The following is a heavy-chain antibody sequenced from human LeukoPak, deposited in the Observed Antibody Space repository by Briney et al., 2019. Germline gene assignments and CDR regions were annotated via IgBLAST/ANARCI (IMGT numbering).Heavy chain of an antibody. CDR2: ISGSGNTV. V-gene: IGHV3-11*01. CDR1: LFSFSDYY. Sequence: GGSLRLSCAASLFSFSDYYMTWIRQAPGKGLDWLSYISGSGNTVYYANSVKGRFTISRDNAKNSLYLQMNSLRAEDTAVYYCARDLGYTYGLSSNWGQGTLVTVSS. J-gene: IGHJ4*02. D-gene: IGHD5-18*01. CDR3: ARDLGYTYGLSSN.